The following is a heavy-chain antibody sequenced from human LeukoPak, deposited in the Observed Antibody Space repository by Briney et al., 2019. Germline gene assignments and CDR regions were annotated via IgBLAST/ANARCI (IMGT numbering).Heavy chain of an antibody. D-gene: IGHD3-22*01. Sequence: SETLSLTCTVSGGSISSYYWSWIRQPPGKGLEWIGYIYYSGSTNYNPSLKSRVTISVDTSKNQFSLKLSSVTAADTAVYYCAREISMIVPPGGFDLWGRGTLVTVSS. CDR1: GGSISSYY. V-gene: IGHV4-59*01. CDR3: AREISMIVPPGGFDL. J-gene: IGHJ2*01. CDR2: IYYSGST.